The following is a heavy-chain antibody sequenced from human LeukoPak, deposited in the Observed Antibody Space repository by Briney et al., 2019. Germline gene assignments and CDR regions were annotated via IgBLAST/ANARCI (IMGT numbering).Heavy chain of an antibody. J-gene: IGHJ4*02. CDR3: VKAYGSETFYQYLFDY. D-gene: IGHD3-10*01. CDR1: GLTFSSYI. Sequence: GGSLRFSCSASGLTFSSYIMHWVRQAPGQGLEYFSAISSNGDPTYYADSVKGRFTVSRDNSKNTLHLQMSGLRAEDTAVYYCVKAYGSETFYQYLFDYWGQGTLVTVSS. CDR2: ISSNGDPT. V-gene: IGHV3-64D*06.